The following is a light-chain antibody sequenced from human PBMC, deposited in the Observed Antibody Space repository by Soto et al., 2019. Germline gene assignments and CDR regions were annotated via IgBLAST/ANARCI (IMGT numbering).Light chain of an antibody. CDR2: ENN. Sequence: QSVLTQPPSVSAAPGQKVTISCSGSSSNIGSDFVSWYQQLRGTAPQLLIYENNKRPSGIPDRFSGSKSATSATLGITGLQTGDEADYYCAAWDTSLSGGVFGGGTKLTVL. J-gene: IGLJ3*02. CDR1: SSNIGSDF. CDR3: AAWDTSLSGGV. V-gene: IGLV1-51*02.